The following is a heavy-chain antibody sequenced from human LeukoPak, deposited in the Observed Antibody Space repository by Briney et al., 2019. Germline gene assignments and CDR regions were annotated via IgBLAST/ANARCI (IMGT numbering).Heavy chain of an antibody. V-gene: IGHV1-69*04. CDR2: IIPMLDIS. J-gene: IGHJ4*02. CDR3: AAGATGLHDAFDY. Sequence: SVKVSCKASGGPFSTYAITWVRQAPGQGLEWMGRIIPMLDISTYAQKFQGRVTITADKSTSTAYMALSSLRSEDTTVYYCAAGATGLHDAFDYWGLGTLVTVSP. CDR1: GGPFSTYA. D-gene: IGHD1-26*01.